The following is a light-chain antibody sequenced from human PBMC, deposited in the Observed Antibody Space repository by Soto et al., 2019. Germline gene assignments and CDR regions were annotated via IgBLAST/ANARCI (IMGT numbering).Light chain of an antibody. CDR3: QQYGSSPT. CDR2: GAS. CDR1: QSVSSHY. J-gene: IGKJ4*01. V-gene: IGKV3-20*01. Sequence: EIVFTQAPGTLSFSPGERATLSCRASQSVSSHYLAWYQQKPGQAPRLLIYGASTRATGIPDRFSGGGSGTDFTLTITRLEPEDFAVYSCQQYGSSPTLGGGTKVDIK.